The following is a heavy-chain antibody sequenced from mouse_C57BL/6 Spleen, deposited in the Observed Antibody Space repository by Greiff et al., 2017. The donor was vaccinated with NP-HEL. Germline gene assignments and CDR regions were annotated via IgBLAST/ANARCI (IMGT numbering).Heavy chain of an antibody. Sequence: VQLQQSGAELVKPGASVKISCKASGYAFSSYWMNWVKQRPGKGLEWIGQIYPGDGDTNYNGKFKGKATLTADKSSSTAYMQLSSLTSEDSAVYFCAREGLLRYFDYWGQCTTLTVSS. CDR2: IYPGDGDT. CDR3: AREGLLRYFDY. D-gene: IGHD1-1*01. V-gene: IGHV1-80*01. J-gene: IGHJ2*01. CDR1: GYAFSSYW.